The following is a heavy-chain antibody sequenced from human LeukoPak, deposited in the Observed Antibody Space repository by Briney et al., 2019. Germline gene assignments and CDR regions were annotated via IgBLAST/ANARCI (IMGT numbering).Heavy chain of an antibody. CDR1: GYRFTDYY. CDR2: INPDSATT. V-gene: IGHV1-2*02. Sequence: ASVKVSCKASGYRFTDYYMHWVRQAPGQGLEWMGWINPDSATTNYARKFQGRVTMTRDTSISTAYMELSSLRSDDTAVYYCARETSYGDYVYWGQGTLVTVSS. J-gene: IGHJ4*02. CDR3: ARETSYGDYVY. D-gene: IGHD4-17*01.